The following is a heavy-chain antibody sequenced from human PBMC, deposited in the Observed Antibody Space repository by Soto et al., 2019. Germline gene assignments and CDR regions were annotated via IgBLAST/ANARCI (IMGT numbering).Heavy chain of an antibody. D-gene: IGHD3-10*01. CDR2: IYYSGST. V-gene: IGHV4-59*01. J-gene: IGHJ5*02. Sequence: QVQLQESGPGLVKPWETLSLPCTVSGGSISSYYWSWIRQPPGKGLEWIGYIYYSGSTNYNPSLKSRVTISVDTSKNQFSLKLSSVTAADTAVYYCARGKGKDWFDPWGQGTLVTVSS. CDR3: ARGKGKDWFDP. CDR1: GGSISSYY.